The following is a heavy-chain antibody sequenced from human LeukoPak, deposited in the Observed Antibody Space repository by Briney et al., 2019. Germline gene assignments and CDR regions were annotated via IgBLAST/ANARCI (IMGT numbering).Heavy chain of an antibody. CDR2: ISSGSSTI. Sequence: GGSLRLSCAASGFTFGNYGVNWVRQAPGKGLECVSYISSGSSTIYYADSVKGRFTISRDNAKNLLYLQMNSLRAEDTAVYYCARDYYDSSGDYWGQGTLVTVSS. CDR3: ARDYYDSSGDY. V-gene: IGHV3-48*01. D-gene: IGHD3-22*01. CDR1: GFTFGNYG. J-gene: IGHJ4*02.